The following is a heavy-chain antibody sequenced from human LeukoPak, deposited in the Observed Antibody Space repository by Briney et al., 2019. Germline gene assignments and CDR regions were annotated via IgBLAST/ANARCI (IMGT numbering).Heavy chain of an antibody. CDR1: GFTFSDYY. CDR2: ISGSGSSK. D-gene: IGHD6-19*01. Sequence: GGSPRLSCAASGFTFSDYYMTWIRQAPGKGLEWVSYISGSGSSKYYADSVKGRFTISRDNAKNSLYLQMNSLRVEDTAVYYCASSQSSVAGIVGGWGQGTLVTVSS. V-gene: IGHV3-11*04. CDR3: ASSQSSVAGIVGG. J-gene: IGHJ4*02.